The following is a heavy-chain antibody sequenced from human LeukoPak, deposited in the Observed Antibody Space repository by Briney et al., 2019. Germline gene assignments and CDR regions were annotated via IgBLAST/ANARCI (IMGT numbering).Heavy chain of an antibody. V-gene: IGHV4-59*08. CDR2: IYYSGST. D-gene: IGHD6-13*01. CDR3: ARGGIAAAGVVYFDY. Sequence: SETLSLTCTASGGSISSYYWSWIRQPPGKGLEWIGYIYYSGSTNYNPSLKSRVTMSVDTSKNQFSLKLSSVTAADTAVYYCARGGIAAAGVVYFDYWGQGTLVTVSS. CDR1: GGSISSYY. J-gene: IGHJ4*02.